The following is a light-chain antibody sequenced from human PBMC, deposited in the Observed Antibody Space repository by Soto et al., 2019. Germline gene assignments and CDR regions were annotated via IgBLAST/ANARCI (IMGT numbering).Light chain of an antibody. CDR2: EAS. CDR1: QSVGSW. J-gene: IGKJ1*01. CDR3: LQYDSFSRT. V-gene: IGKV1-5*03. Sequence: DLQMTQSPSTLSASVGDRVTITCRASQSVGSWLAWYQQKPGKAPKLLIYEASRLDSGVPSRFSGSGSGTEFTLTISSLQPDDFATYYCLQYDSFSRTFGQGTKVEIK.